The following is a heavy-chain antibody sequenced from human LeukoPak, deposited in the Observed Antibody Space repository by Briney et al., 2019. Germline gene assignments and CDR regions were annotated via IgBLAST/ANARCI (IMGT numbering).Heavy chain of an antibody. CDR1: GFTFRSYG. D-gene: IGHD3-10*01. Sequence: AGGSLRLSCAASGFTFRSYGMHWVRQAPGKGLEWVAVIWYNGSNEYYADSVKGRFTISRDNSKNTLYLQMNSLRAEDTAVYYCAREDTPAYYGSGSYLDNWFDPWGQGTLVTVSS. J-gene: IGHJ5*02. CDR2: IWYNGSNE. V-gene: IGHV3-33*08. CDR3: AREDTPAYYGSGSYLDNWFDP.